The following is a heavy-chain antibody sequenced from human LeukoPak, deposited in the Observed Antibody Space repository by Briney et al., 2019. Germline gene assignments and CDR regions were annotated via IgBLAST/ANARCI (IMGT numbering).Heavy chain of an antibody. D-gene: IGHD6-19*01. Sequence: XXALEISFKGSGSGFTSYWIGWGRQGPGKGVGWMGIIYPGYSDTRYSPSFQGQVTISAPKSIPTAYLQCSSLKASDTAMYYCARQAVAGPRYFAYWGQGTLVTVSS. CDR3: ARQAVAGPRYFAY. CDR1: GSGFTSYW. V-gene: IGHV5-51*01. CDR2: IYPGYSDT. J-gene: IGHJ4*02.